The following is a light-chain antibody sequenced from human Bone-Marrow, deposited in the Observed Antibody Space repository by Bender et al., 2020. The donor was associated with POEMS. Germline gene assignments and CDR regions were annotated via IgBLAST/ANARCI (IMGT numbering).Light chain of an antibody. J-gene: IGLJ3*02. CDR2: SSH. CDR1: SSNIGAHA. CDR3: AVWDDSLNGWV. V-gene: IGLV1-44*01. Sequence: QSVLTQPPSAYGTPGQRVTISCSGGSSNIGAHAVNWYQHLPGTAPKLLIYSSHRRPSEVPDRCSGSRSGTSASLAISGLQSEDEADYYCAVWDDSLNGWVFGGGTKLTVL.